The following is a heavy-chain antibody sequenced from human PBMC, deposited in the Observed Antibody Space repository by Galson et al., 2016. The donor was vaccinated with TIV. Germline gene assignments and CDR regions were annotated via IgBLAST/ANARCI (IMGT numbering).Heavy chain of an antibody. V-gene: IGHV2-70*11. J-gene: IGHJ6*02. CDR2: VDLDDDK. Sequence: PALVKPTQTLTLTCTLSGFSLSTAGMSVHWIRQPPGKALEWLARVDLDDDKYYSVSQRTRLTISKDTSKNQVVLKMTNIDPVGSATYYCARVEMVGYSRAPGGYYHAMDVWGQGTTVTVSS. CDR1: GFSLSTAGMS. CDR3: ARVEMVGYSRAPGGYYHAMDV. D-gene: IGHD5-18*01.